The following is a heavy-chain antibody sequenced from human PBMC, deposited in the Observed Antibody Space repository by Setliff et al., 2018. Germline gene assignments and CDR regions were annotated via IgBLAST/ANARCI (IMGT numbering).Heavy chain of an antibody. V-gene: IGHV1-46*04. CDR3: AKTKGFVDGWLDP. Sequence: SVKVSCKASGYSFTNHYIHWVRQAPGQGLEWMGRINPSSGGISYAQKLQGRVIMTRDTSTSTVYMEVSSLRSDDTAIYYCAKTKGFVDGWLDPWGQGTLVTVSS. CDR2: INPSSGGI. J-gene: IGHJ5*02. D-gene: IGHD3-10*01. CDR1: GYSFTNHY.